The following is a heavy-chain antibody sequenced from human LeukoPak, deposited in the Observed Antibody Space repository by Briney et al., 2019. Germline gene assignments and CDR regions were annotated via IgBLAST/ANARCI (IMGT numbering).Heavy chain of an antibody. V-gene: IGHV3-30*02. CDR2: IRYDGSKK. J-gene: IGHJ4*02. CDR3: AKVSSSWYMDY. CDR1: GFIFSSYG. Sequence: PGGSLRLSCAASGFIFSSYGMHWVRQAPGKGLEWVAFIRYDGSKKYYADSVKGRFTISRDNSKNTLYLQMNSLRAEDTAVYYCAKVSSSWYMDYWGQGTLVTVSS. D-gene: IGHD6-13*01.